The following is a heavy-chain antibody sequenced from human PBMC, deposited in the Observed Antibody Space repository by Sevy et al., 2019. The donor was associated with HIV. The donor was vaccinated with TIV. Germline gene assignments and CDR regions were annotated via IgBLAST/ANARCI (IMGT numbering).Heavy chain of an antibody. CDR1: GGSFSGYY. CDR3: ARGPAARDFWSGYSHRWFDP. J-gene: IGHJ5*02. V-gene: IGHV4-34*01. Sequence: SETLSLTCAVFGGSFSGYYWSFIRQPPGKGLEWIGEINHSGKTNYNPSLKSRVTISVDTSTNQLSLTLRYVTAADTAVYYCARGPAARDFWSGYSHRWFDPWGQGTLVTVSS. CDR2: INHSGKT. D-gene: IGHD3-3*01.